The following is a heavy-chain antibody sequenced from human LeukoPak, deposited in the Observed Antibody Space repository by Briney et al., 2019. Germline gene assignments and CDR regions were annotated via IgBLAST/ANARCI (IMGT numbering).Heavy chain of an antibody. Sequence: SGPTLVRPTETLTLTFTFSGFSRSTSGVGVAWIRQPPAKALEWLALIYWDDDKRYSPSLRSRLTITKDTSKNQVVLTMSNMDPVDTATYYCAHRPLHFRNTLYSFDYWGQGTLVTVSS. CDR1: GFSRSTSGVG. D-gene: IGHD3-16*01. CDR2: IYWDDDK. V-gene: IGHV2-5*02. CDR3: AHRPLHFRNTLYSFDY. J-gene: IGHJ4*02.